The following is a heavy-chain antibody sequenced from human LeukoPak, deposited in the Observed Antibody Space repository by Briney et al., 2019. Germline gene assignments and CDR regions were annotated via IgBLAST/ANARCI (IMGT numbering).Heavy chain of an antibody. V-gene: IGHV4-59*08. Sequence: PSETLSLTCTVSDGSISTYYWSWIRQPPGKGLEWIGYIYYSGSTNYNPSLKSRVTISVDTSKNQFSLKLSSVTAADTAVYYCARHGYSGSYVGGAFDIWGQGTMVTVSS. CDR2: IYYSGST. CDR1: DGSISTYY. CDR3: ARHGYSGSYVGGAFDI. D-gene: IGHD1-26*01. J-gene: IGHJ3*02.